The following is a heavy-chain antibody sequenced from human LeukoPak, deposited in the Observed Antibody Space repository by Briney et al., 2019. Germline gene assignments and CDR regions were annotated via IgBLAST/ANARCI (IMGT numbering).Heavy chain of an antibody. CDR3: ARGPYSSSSLFDY. Sequence: SETLSLTCTVSGGSISSYYWTWIRQHPGKGLEWIGYISYSGSTYYNPSLKSRVTISVDTSKNQFSLKLSSVTAADTAVYYCARGPYSSSSLFDYWGQGTLVTVSS. CDR1: GGSISSYY. J-gene: IGHJ4*02. V-gene: IGHV4-59*12. D-gene: IGHD6-6*01. CDR2: ISYSGST.